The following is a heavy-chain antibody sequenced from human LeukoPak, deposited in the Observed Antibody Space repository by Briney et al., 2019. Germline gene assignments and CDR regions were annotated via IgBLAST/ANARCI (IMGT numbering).Heavy chain of an antibody. CDR3: ASEVRSTGYSLDY. CDR1: GGSISSYY. D-gene: IGHD3-9*01. V-gene: IGHV4-4*07. Sequence: PSETLSLTCTVSGGSISSYYWSWIRQPAGMGLEWLGRIYTSGSTNYNPSLKSRVTMSVDTSKNQFSLKASSVTAADAAVYYCASEVRSTGYSLDYWGQGTLVTVSS. J-gene: IGHJ4*02. CDR2: IYTSGST.